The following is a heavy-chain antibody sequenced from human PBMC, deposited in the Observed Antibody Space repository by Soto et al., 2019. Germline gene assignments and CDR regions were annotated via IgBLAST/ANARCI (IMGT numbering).Heavy chain of an antibody. CDR1: GYSLTTYW. D-gene: IGHD2-8*02. CDR3: ARLMGAATGADY. J-gene: IGHJ4*02. Sequence: HGESLKISCQGAGYSLTTYWIAWVRQMPGKGLEWMGIIYPGDSETRYSPSFQGQVTISADKSISTAYLHWSSLKASDTAMYYCARLMGAATGADYWGQGTLVTVSS. CDR2: IYPGDSET. V-gene: IGHV5-51*01.